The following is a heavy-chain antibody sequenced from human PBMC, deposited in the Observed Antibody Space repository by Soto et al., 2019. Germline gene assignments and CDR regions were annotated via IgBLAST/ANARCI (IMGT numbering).Heavy chain of an antibody. V-gene: IGHV1-3*01. J-gene: IGHJ6*02. CDR1: GYTFTSYA. CDR3: ARGRSLDFLRGTVPVV. D-gene: IGHD3-3*01. CDR2: INAGNGNT. Sequence: ASVKVSCKASGYTFTSYAMHWVRQAPGQRHEWMGWINAGNGNTKYSQKFQGRVTITRDTSASTAYLALSSLRSEDTAAYYCARGRSLDFLRGTVPVVWGHGTTVSVSS.